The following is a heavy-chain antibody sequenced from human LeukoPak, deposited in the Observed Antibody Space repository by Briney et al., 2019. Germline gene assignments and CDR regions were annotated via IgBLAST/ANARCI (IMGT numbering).Heavy chain of an antibody. CDR3: AKYDTSVNFDY. CDR1: GFTFTNAW. Sequence: PGGSLRLSCGASGFTFTNAWMSWVRQAPGKGLEWVGHIKSKTDGETTDYAAPVKGRFIISRDDSKHTLYLQMNTLKTDDTDVYYCAKYDTSVNFDYWGQGTLVTVSS. V-gene: IGHV3-15*01. CDR2: IKSKTDGETT. D-gene: IGHD3-9*01. J-gene: IGHJ4*02.